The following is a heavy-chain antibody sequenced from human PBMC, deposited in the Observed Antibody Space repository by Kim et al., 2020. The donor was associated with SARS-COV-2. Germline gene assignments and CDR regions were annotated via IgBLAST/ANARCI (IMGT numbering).Heavy chain of an antibody. CDR1: GGSFSGYY. CDR2: INHSGST. D-gene: IGHD1-26*01. V-gene: IGHV4-34*01. Sequence: GGSFSGYYWGWIRQPPGKGLEWIGEINHSGSTNYNPSLKSRVTISVDTSKNQFSLKLSSVTAADTAVYYCARGRAKVGATRPFDYWGQGTLAT. J-gene: IGHJ4*02. CDR3: ARGRAKVGATRPFDY.